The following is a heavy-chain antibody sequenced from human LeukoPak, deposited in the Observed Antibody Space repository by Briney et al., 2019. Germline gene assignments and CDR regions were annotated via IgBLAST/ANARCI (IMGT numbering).Heavy chain of an antibody. CDR1: GFTFSSYG. Sequence: GGSLRLSCAASGFTFSSYGMHWVRQAPGKGLEWVAVISYDGSNKYYADSVKGRFAISRDNSKNTLYLQMNSLRAEDTAVYYCAKVVRPGGYYYYYMDVWGKGTTVTVSS. V-gene: IGHV3-30*18. CDR2: ISYDGSNK. J-gene: IGHJ6*03. CDR3: AKVVRPGGYYYYYMDV. D-gene: IGHD6-6*01.